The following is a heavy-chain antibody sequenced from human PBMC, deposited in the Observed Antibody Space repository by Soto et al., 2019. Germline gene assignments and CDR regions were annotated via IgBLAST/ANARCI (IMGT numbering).Heavy chain of an antibody. V-gene: IGHV4-39*01. CDR2: IYYSGST. D-gene: IGHD2-21*02. Sequence: SETLSLTCSVSGGSISSSSYFWGWIRQPPGKGLEWIGGIYYSGSTYYNPSLKSRVTVSVDTSKNQFSLKLSSVTAADTAVYYCARHPSDFWFDPWGQGTPVPVSS. CDR1: GGSISSSSYF. CDR3: ARHPSDFWFDP. J-gene: IGHJ5*02.